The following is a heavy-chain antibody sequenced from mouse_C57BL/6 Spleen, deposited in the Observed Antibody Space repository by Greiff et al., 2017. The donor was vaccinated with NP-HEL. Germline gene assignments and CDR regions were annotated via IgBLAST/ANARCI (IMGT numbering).Heavy chain of an antibody. CDR1: GYAFSSYW. J-gene: IGHJ1*03. V-gene: IGHV1-80*01. CDR3: ARGVLYWYFDV. Sequence: QVQLKQSGAELVKPGASVKISCKASGYAFSSYWMNWVKQRPGKGLEWIGQIYPGDGDTNYNGKFKGKATLTADKSSSTAYMQLSSLTSEDSAVYFCARGVLYWYFDVWGTGTTVTVSS. CDR2: IYPGDGDT.